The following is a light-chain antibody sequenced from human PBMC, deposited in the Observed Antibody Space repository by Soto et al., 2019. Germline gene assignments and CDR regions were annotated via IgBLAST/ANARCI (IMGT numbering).Light chain of an antibody. Sequence: AIQMTQSPSSLSASVGDRVTITCRASQDIKNDLGWYQQKPGRAPKLLMYAASILHTEVPLRFSGSGSGSDFTLTISSLQPEDFATYYCLQDYSYPYTFGQGTTLEIK. V-gene: IGKV1-6*01. J-gene: IGKJ2*01. CDR1: QDIKND. CDR3: LQDYSYPYT. CDR2: AAS.